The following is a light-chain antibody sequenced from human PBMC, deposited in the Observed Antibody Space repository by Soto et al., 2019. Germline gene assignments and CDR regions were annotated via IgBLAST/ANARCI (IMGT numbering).Light chain of an antibody. Sequence: QSVLTQPPSASGTPGQRVTISCSGSTSNIGSNTINWYQHLPGTAPKLLIYSNNRRPSGVPDRFSGSKSGTSASLAISGLQSDDEADYYCAAWDDSLNGYVFGTGTKVTDL. V-gene: IGLV1-44*01. CDR1: TSNIGSNT. CDR3: AAWDDSLNGYV. J-gene: IGLJ1*01. CDR2: SNN.